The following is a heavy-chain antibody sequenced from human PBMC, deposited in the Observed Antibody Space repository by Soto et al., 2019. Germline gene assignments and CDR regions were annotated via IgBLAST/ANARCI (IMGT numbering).Heavy chain of an antibody. Sequence: GGSLRLSCAASGFTFSSYAMSWVRQAPGKGLEWISYISGSSNSTYYAESVRGRFTISRDNAKNTLYLQMNSLRAEDTAVYYCALRAGPLGGQGTLVTVSS. CDR1: GFTFSSYA. J-gene: IGHJ4*02. CDR2: ISGSSNST. V-gene: IGHV3-48*01. D-gene: IGHD6-13*01. CDR3: ALRAGPL.